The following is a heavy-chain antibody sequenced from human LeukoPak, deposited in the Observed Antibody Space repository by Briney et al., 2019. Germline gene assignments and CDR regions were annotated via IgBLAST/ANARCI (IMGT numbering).Heavy chain of an antibody. V-gene: IGHV4-59*12. D-gene: IGHD1-26*01. Sequence: SETLSLTCAVCGGSIRSYYWSWIRQPPGKGLEGIGYIYYSGSTNYNPSLKSRVTISVDTSKNQFSLKLSSVTAADTAVYYCARDGVVGATTPPDAFDIWGQGTMVTVSS. J-gene: IGHJ3*02. CDR2: IYYSGST. CDR3: ARDGVVGATTPPDAFDI. CDR1: GGSIRSYY.